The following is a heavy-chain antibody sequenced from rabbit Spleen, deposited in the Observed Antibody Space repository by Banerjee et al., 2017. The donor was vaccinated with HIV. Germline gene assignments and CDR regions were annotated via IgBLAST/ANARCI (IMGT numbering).Heavy chain of an antibody. Sequence: QEQVVESGGGLVQPEGSLTLTCTASGFSFSSSYWICWVRQAPGKGLEWIGCIYTGDGDTYYASWAKGRFTISSNTNQNTVDLQMTSLTAADTATYFCARDPYDVSDYSTLWGQGTLVTVS. CDR2: IYTGDGDT. CDR3: ARDPYDVSDYSTL. V-gene: IGHV1S45*01. CDR1: GFSFSSSYW. J-gene: IGHJ3*01. D-gene: IGHD7-1*01.